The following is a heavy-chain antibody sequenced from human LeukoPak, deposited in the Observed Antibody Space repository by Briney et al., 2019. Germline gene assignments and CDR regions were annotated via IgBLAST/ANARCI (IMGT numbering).Heavy chain of an antibody. D-gene: IGHD6-19*01. CDR1: GGSISSSSYY. V-gene: IGHV4-39*01. CDR2: IYYSGST. J-gene: IGHJ4*02. CDR3: ARLSSGWYCDY. Sequence: PSETLSLTCTVSGGSISSSSYYWGWIRQPPGKGLEWIGSIYYSGSTYYNPSLKSRVTISVDTSKNQFSLKLSSVTAADTAVYYCARLSSGWYCDYWGRGTLVTVSS.